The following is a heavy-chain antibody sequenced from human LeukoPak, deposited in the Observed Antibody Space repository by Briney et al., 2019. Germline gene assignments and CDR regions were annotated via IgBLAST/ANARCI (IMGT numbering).Heavy chain of an antibody. V-gene: IGHV3-48*03. CDR1: GFTFSSYE. D-gene: IGHD3-10*02. Sequence: GGSLKLSCVASGFTFSSYEMNWVRQAPGKGLEWVSYISSSGSTIYYADSVKGRFTISRDNAKNSLYLQMNSLRAEDTAVYYCAELGITMIGGVWGKGTTVTISS. CDR3: AELGITMIGGV. CDR2: ISSSGSTI. J-gene: IGHJ6*04.